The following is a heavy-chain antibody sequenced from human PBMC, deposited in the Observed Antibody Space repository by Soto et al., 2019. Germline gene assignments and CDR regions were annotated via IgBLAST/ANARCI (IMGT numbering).Heavy chain of an antibody. CDR1: GDSVSSNSVA. Sequence: PSQTLSLTCAISGDSVSSNSVAWNWIRQSPSRGLEWLGRTYYRSKWYNDYAVSVKSRITINPDTSKNQFSLHLNSVTPGDTAVYYCARAHILVAYNWFDPWGQGTLVTVSS. CDR3: ARAHILVAYNWFDP. D-gene: IGHD3-22*01. CDR2: TYYRSKWYN. J-gene: IGHJ5*02. V-gene: IGHV6-1*01.